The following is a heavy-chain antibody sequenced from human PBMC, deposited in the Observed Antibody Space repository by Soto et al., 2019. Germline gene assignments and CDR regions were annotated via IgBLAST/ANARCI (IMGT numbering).Heavy chain of an antibody. D-gene: IGHD6-19*01. V-gene: IGHV3-30*02. CDR3: VKAVPGEDNWFES. CDR2: IRYDGTEQ. J-gene: IGHJ5*01. Sequence: QVNLVESGGGVVQPGGSLRLSCTTSAVTFDAYNMHWVRQAPGKGLEWVALIRYDGTEQYYGDSVKGRFSISRDNSKNTLYLQMNSVRCVDTVFYYCVKAVPGEDNWFESWGPGTLVTVSS. CDR1: AVTFDAYN.